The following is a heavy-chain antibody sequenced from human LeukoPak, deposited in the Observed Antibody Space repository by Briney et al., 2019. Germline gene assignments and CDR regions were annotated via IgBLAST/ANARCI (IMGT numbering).Heavy chain of an antibody. D-gene: IGHD3-10*01. V-gene: IGHV4-34*01. CDR2: INHSGST. CDR3: ARGHYYGSGSYVAMDV. Sequence: PSETLSLTCAVYGGSFSGYYWSWTRQPPGKGLEWIGEINHSGSTSYNPSLKSRVTISVDTSKNQFSLKLSSVTAADTAVYYCARGHYYGSGSYVAMDVWGQGTTVTVSS. J-gene: IGHJ6*02. CDR1: GGSFSGYY.